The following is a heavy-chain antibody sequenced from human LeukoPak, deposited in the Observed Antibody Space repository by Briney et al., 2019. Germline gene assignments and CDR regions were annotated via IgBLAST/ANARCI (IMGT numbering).Heavy chain of an antibody. J-gene: IGHJ4*02. CDR2: INPNSGGT. Sequence: GASVKVSCKASGYTFTGYYMHWVRQAPGQGLEWMGWINPNSGGTNYAQKFQGRVTMTRDTSISTAYMELSSLRSDDTAVYYCAREVTVCGSTSCHLDYWGQGSLVIVSS. D-gene: IGHD2-2*01. CDR3: AREVTVCGSTSCHLDY. V-gene: IGHV1-2*02. CDR1: GYTFTGYY.